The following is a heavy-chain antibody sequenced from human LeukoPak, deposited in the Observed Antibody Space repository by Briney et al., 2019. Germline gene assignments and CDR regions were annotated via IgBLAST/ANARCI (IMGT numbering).Heavy chain of an antibody. CDR3: ATEAPGGYRFDF. Sequence: GASVKVSCKASGNIFTNYHIHWVRLAPGRGLEWMGAVYTDGGTITNTRTVQYGVTMTRDVSTRTVYMELSSLSSEDTAVYYCATEAPGGYRFDFWGQEILVTVSS. J-gene: IGHJ4*02. D-gene: IGHD5-18*01. CDR1: GNIFTNYH. V-gene: IGHV1-46*01. CDR2: VYTDGGTI.